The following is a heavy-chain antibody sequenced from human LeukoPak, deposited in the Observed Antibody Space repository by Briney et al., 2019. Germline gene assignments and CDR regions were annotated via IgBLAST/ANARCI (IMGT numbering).Heavy chain of an antibody. CDR1: GGSISSSSYY. J-gene: IGHJ3*02. V-gene: IGHV4-39*01. CDR3: ARHSEHIVVVPAAIDDAFDI. CDR2: IYYSGST. Sequence: SETLSLTCTVSGGSISSSSYYWGWIRQPPGKGLEWIGSIYYSGSTYYNPSLKSRVTISVDTSKNQFSLKLSSVTAADTAVYYCARHSEHIVVVPAAIDDAFDIWGQGTMVTVSS. D-gene: IGHD2-2*02.